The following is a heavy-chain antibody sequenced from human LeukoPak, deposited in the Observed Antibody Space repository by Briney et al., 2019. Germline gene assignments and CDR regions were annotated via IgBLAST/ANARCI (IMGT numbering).Heavy chain of an antibody. V-gene: IGHV3-7*01. CDR2: IKQGESEK. Sequence: GGSLRLSCAASGFTFNTYWMSWVRQAPGKGLEWVGNIKQGESEKNYMDSVKGRFTISRDNAKNSLYLQMNSLRAEDTAVYYCARDSATKVRGPVIGSTDFWGQGTLVTVSS. J-gene: IGHJ4*02. D-gene: IGHD3-10*01. CDR3: ARDSATKVRGPVIGSTDF. CDR1: GFTFNTYW.